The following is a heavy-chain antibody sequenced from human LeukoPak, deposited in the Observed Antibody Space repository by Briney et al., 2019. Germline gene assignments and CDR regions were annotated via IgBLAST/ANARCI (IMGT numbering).Heavy chain of an antibody. CDR3: ARDYVGALGAAFDI. Sequence: PGRSLRLSCAASGFTFSSYGMHWVRQAPGKGLEWVAVIWYDGSNKYYADSVKGRFTISRDNSKNTLYLQMNSLRAEDTAVYYCARDYVGALGAAFDIWGQGTMVTVSS. D-gene: IGHD1-26*01. V-gene: IGHV3-33*01. J-gene: IGHJ3*02. CDR1: GFTFSSYG. CDR2: IWYDGSNK.